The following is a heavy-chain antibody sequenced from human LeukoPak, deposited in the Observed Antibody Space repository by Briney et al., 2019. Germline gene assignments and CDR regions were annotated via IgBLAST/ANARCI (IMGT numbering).Heavy chain of an antibody. J-gene: IGHJ4*02. V-gene: IGHV4-59*07. D-gene: IGHD2-21*01. Sequence: SDSLSLTCTVSGGSISSYYWSWIRQPPGKGLEWIGYIYYSGSTNYNPSLKSRVTISVDTSKNQFSLKLSSVTAADTAVYYCARGSVAVMLGYWGQGTLVTVSS. CDR3: ARGSVAVMLGY. CDR1: GGSISSYY. CDR2: IYYSGST.